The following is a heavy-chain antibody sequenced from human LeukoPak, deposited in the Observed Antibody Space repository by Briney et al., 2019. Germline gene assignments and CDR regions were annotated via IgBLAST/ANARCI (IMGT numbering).Heavy chain of an antibody. Sequence: GRSLRLSCAASGFTFTSYDMHWVRQAPGKGLEWVAVISYDGSDKYYADSVKGRFTISRDNSKNTLYLRMNSLRAEDTAVYYCAKDLIAAAGTGFFDYWGQGTLVTVSS. V-gene: IGHV3-33*05. CDR1: GFTFTSYD. J-gene: IGHJ4*02. CDR2: ISYDGSDK. D-gene: IGHD6-13*01. CDR3: AKDLIAAAGTGFFDY.